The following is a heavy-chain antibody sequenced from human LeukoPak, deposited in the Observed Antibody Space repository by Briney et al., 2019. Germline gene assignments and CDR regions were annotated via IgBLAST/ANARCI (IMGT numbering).Heavy chain of an antibody. D-gene: IGHD2-2*01. J-gene: IGHJ5*02. Sequence: SETLSLTCTVSGGSISSYYWSWIRQPPGKGLEWIGYIYYSGSTNYNPSLKSRVTISVDTSKNQFSLKLSSVTAADTAVYYCAREQVPAAMEGWFDPWGQGTLVTVSS. CDR3: AREQVPAAMEGWFDP. CDR2: IYYSGST. CDR1: GGSISSYY. V-gene: IGHV4-59*01.